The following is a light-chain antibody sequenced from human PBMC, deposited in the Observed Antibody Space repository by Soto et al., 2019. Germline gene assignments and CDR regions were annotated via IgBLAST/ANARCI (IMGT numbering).Light chain of an antibody. Sequence: DIQMTQLPSSLFASVGARVTITSVASQGISNYLAWYQQKPGKVPKLLIYDASTLQRGVPSRFSGSGSGTDFTLTISRLEPEDFAVYYCHQYGTSPWTFGQGTKVDIK. CDR3: HQYGTSPWT. V-gene: IGKV1-27*01. CDR2: DAS. J-gene: IGKJ1*01. CDR1: QGISNY.